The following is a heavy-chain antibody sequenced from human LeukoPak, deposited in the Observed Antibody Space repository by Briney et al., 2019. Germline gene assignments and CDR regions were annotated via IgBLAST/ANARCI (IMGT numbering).Heavy chain of an antibody. CDR3: ARRATVATIDY. CDR1: GGSISSSTYY. Sequence: SETLSLTCTVSGGSISSSTYYWCWIRQPPGKGLEWIGSIYYSGSTFYNPSLKSRVTISVDTSKNQFSLRLSSVTAADTAVYYCARRATVATIDYWGHGTLVTVSS. CDR2: IYYSGST. V-gene: IGHV4-39*01. D-gene: IGHD5-12*01. J-gene: IGHJ4*01.